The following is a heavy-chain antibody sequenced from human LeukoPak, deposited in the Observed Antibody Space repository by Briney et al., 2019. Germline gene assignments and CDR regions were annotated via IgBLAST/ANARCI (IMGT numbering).Heavy chain of an antibody. V-gene: IGHV1-18*01. J-gene: IGHJ6*02. CDR1: GYTFTSYG. Sequence: ASVKVSCKASGYTFTSYGISWVRQAPGQGLEWTGWISAYNGNTNYAQKLQGRVTMTTDTSTSTAYMELRSLRSDDTAVYYCARRQITMVRGVPDYYGMDVWGQGTTVTVSS. D-gene: IGHD3-10*01. CDR2: ISAYNGNT. CDR3: ARRQITMVRGVPDYYGMDV.